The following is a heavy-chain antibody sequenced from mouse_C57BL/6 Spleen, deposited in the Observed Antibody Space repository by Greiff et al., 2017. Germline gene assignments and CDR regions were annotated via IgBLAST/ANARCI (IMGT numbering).Heavy chain of an antibody. CDR1: GYTFTSSW. Sequence: VQLQQSGAELAKPGASVKLSCKASGYTFTSSWMHWVKQRPGQGLAWIGYINPSSGYTKYNQKFKAKATLTADKSSSTAYMQLSSLTYEDSAVYYCARDDGYPAWFAYWGQGTLVTVSA. J-gene: IGHJ3*01. CDR3: ARDDGYPAWFAY. D-gene: IGHD2-3*01. V-gene: IGHV1-7*01. CDR2: INPSSGYT.